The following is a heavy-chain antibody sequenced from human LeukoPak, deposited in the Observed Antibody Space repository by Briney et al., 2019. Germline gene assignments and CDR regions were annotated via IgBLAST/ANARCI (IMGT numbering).Heavy chain of an antibody. CDR1: GGSISSGGYS. D-gene: IGHD6-19*01. V-gene: IGHV4-30-2*01. CDR3: ARVGFGGSGWYYFDY. CDR2: IYHSGST. Sequence: SKTLSLTCAVSGGSISSGGYSWSWIRQPPGKGLEWIGYIYHSGSTYYNPSLKSRVTISVDRSKNQFSLKLSSVTAADTAVYYCARVGFGGSGWYYFDYWGQGTLVTVSS. J-gene: IGHJ4*02.